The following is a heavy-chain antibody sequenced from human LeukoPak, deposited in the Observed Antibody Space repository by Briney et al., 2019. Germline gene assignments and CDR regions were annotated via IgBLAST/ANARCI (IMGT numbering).Heavy chain of an antibody. V-gene: IGHV4-39*01. J-gene: IGHJ4*02. CDR1: GGSISSSSYY. Sequence: SETLSLTCTVSGGSISSSSYYWGWIRQPPGKGLEWIGSIYYSGNTYYNPSLKSRVTISVDTSKNQFSLKLSSVTAADTAVYYCATTTGPAYYFDYWGQGTLVTVPS. D-gene: IGHD4-17*01. CDR2: IYYSGNT. CDR3: ATTTGPAYYFDY.